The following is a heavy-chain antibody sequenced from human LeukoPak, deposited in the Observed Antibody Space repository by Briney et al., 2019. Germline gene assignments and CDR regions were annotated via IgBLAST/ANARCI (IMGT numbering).Heavy chain of an antibody. J-gene: IGHJ3*02. CDR3: VRGYSGVSVYAYDI. V-gene: IGHV3-72*01. CDR2: TGNKANSYTT. D-gene: IGHD1-26*01. Sequence: GGSLRLSCAASGFAFSSYSMNWVRQAPGKGLEWVGRTGNKANSYTTEYAASVKGRFTISRDDSKNSLYLQMNSLKTEDTAVYYCVRGYSGVSVYAYDIWGQGTMVTVSS. CDR1: GFAFSSYS.